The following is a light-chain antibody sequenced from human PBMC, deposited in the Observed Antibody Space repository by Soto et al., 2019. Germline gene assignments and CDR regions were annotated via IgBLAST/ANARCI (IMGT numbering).Light chain of an antibody. CDR1: QSVLYSSNNKNC. Sequence: DIVLTQSPDSLAVSLGERATINCKSSQSVLYSSNNKNCLAWYQQKPGQPPKLLIYWASTRYSGVPDRFSGSGSGTDFILTISSLQAGDVAVYYCQQCYSSLRTFGQGTKVEIK. V-gene: IGKV4-1*01. CDR3: QQCYSSLRT. CDR2: WAS. J-gene: IGKJ1*01.